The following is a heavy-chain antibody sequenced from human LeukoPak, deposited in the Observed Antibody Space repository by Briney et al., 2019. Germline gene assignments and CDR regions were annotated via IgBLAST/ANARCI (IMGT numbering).Heavy chain of an antibody. J-gene: IGHJ3*02. V-gene: IGHV1-2*02. CDR2: INPNSGGT. CDR1: GYTSTGYY. D-gene: IGHD3-22*01. Sequence: GASVKVSCKASGYTSTGYYMHWVRQAPGQGLEWMGWINPNSGGTNYAQKFQGRVTMARDTSISTAYMELSRLRSDDTAVYYCAGADLYYDSSGWTPKTGAFDIWGQGTMVTVSS. CDR3: AGADLYYDSSGWTPKTGAFDI.